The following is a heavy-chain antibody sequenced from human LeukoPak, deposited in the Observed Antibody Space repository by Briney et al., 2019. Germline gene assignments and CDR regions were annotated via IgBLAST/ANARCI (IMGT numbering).Heavy chain of an antibody. V-gene: IGHV3-66*01. CDR3: ARVSVAYDSTGYRFDD. Sequence: GGSLRLSCAASGFTVSSNYMTWVRQAPGKGLEWVSLIYSGGSTDYADSVKGRFTISRDNSKNTLYLQMNSLRAEDTAVYYCARVSVAYDSTGYRFDDWGQGSLVTASS. D-gene: IGHD3-22*01. CDR2: IYSGGST. J-gene: IGHJ4*02. CDR1: GFTVSSNY.